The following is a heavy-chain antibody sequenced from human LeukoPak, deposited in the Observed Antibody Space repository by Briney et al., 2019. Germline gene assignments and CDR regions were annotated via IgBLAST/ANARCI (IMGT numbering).Heavy chain of an antibody. J-gene: IGHJ6*02. V-gene: IGHV4-39*07. CDR1: GGSISSSSYY. CDR3: ARVWGIAARWGGYYYGMDV. Sequence: SETLSLTCTVSGGSISSSSYYWSWIRQPPGKGLEWIGEINHSGSTNYNPSLKSRVTISVDTSKNQFSLKLSSVTAADTAVYYCARVWGIAARWGGYYYGMDVWGQGTTVTVSS. D-gene: IGHD6-6*01. CDR2: INHSGST.